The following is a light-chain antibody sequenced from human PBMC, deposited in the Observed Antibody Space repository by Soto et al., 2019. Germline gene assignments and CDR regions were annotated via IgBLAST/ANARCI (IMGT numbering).Light chain of an antibody. Sequence: EIVMTQSPATLSLSPGERATLSCRASQSVSSSYLSWYQQKPGQAPRLLIYGASTRATGIPARLSGSGSGTDFTLTISSLQPEDFAVYYCQQDHNLAWTFGQGTKVDIK. CDR1: QSVSSSY. CDR3: QQDHNLAWT. V-gene: IGKV3D-7*01. J-gene: IGKJ1*01. CDR2: GAS.